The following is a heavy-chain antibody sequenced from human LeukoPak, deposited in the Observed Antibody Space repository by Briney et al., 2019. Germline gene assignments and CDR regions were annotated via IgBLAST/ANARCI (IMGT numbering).Heavy chain of an antibody. CDR1: GFTFSDYY. J-gene: IGHJ4*02. CDR3: AKGSYYDSSGSFYFDY. Sequence: GGSLRLSCAASGFTFSDYYMSWIRQAPGKGLEWVSYISSSGSTIYYADSVKGRFTISRDNSKNTLYVQVNSLGTEDTAAYYCAKGSYYDSSGSFYFDYWGQGTLATVSS. D-gene: IGHD3-22*01. V-gene: IGHV3-11*01. CDR2: ISSSGSTI.